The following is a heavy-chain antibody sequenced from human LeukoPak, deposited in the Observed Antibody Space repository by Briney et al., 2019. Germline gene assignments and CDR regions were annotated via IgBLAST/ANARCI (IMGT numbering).Heavy chain of an antibody. D-gene: IGHD1-26*01. J-gene: IGHJ4*02. V-gene: IGHV3-30*18. CDR1: GFSFSSFG. CDR3: AKDRSGSYYGPFDS. CDR2: ISYEGSNK. Sequence: GGSLRLSCAASGFSFSSFGMHWVRQAPGKGLEWVAVISYEGSNKYYATSVKGRFTISRDNFKNTLDLQMNSLTAEDTAVYYCAKDRSGSYYGPFDSWGQGTLVTVSS.